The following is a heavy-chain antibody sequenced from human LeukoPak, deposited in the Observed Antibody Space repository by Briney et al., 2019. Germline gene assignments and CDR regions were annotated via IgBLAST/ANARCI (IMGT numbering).Heavy chain of an antibody. CDR2: INHSGST. CDR3: ARVSGGNLLDY. D-gene: IGHD4-23*01. V-gene: IGHV4-34*01. J-gene: IGHJ4*02. CDR1: GGSFSGYY. Sequence: PSETLSLTCAVYGGSFSGYYWSWIRQPPGKGLEWIGEINHSGSTNYNPSLKSRVTISVDTSKNQSSLKLSSVTAADTAVYYCARVSGGNLLDYWGQGTLVTVSS.